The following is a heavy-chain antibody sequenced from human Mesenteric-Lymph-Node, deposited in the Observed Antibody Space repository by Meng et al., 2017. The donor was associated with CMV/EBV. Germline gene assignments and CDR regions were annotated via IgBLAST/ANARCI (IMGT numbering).Heavy chain of an antibody. Sequence: GSLRLSCAVYGGSFSGYYWSWIRQPPGKGLEWIGEINHSGSTNYNPSLKSRVTISVDTSKNQFSLKLSSVTAADTAVYYCARHCGGSCYYAFDIWGQGTMVTVSS. V-gene: IGHV4-34*01. CDR2: INHSGST. J-gene: IGHJ3*02. CDR3: ARHCGGSCYYAFDI. CDR1: GGSFSGYY. D-gene: IGHD2-15*01.